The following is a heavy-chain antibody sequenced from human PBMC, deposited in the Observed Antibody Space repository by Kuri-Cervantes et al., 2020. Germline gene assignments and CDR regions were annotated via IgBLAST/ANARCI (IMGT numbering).Heavy chain of an antibody. CDR1: GLTFSSYG. V-gene: IGHV3-30*03. Sequence: GGSLRLSCAASGLTFSSYGIHWVRQAPGKGLKWVAVISFDGNKNYYADSVKGRFTISRDNSKNTLYLQMNSLRVEDTAVYYCARERITMIVVDPMGGMDVWGQGTTVTVSS. J-gene: IGHJ6*02. D-gene: IGHD3-22*01. CDR3: ARERITMIVVDPMGGMDV. CDR2: ISFDGNKN.